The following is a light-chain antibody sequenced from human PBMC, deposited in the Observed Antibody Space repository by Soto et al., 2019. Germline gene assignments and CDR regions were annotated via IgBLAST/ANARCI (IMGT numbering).Light chain of an antibody. CDR2: WAS. Sequence: DIVMTQSPDSLAVSLGERATINCKSSQTVLDSSNNKDYLTWYQQKPGQPPKLLFYWASTLEFGVPDRFSGSVSGTDFTLTISSRQAEDLALYYCQQYYSTPRTFGHGTALEIK. J-gene: IGKJ1*01. CDR1: QTVLDSSNNKDY. V-gene: IGKV4-1*01. CDR3: QQYYSTPRT.